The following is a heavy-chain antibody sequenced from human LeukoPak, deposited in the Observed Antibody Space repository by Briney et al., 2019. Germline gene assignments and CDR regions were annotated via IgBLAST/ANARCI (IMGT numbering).Heavy chain of an antibody. CDR1: GGYS. J-gene: IGHJ4*02. D-gene: IGHD3-9*01. CDR3: TRVLRYWNDY. CDR2: IRSKAYGGTT. V-gene: IGHV3-49*04. Sequence: GGYSWSCVRQAPGKGLGWVGFIRSKAYGGTTECAASVKGRFTISRDDSKSIAYLQMNSLKTEDTAVYYCTRVLRYWNDYWGQGTLVTVCS.